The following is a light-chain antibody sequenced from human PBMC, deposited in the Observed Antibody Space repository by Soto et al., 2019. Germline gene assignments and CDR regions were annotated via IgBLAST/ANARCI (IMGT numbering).Light chain of an antibody. CDR3: QQLNSYPLT. CDR1: QTITW. J-gene: IGKJ5*01. V-gene: IGKV1-13*02. CDR2: DAS. Sequence: IQMTQSPSSLSASVGDRVTITCRASQTITWLAWCQQKPGKAPKLLIYDASSLQGGVPSRFSGSGSGTDFTLTISSLQPEDFATYYCQQLNSYPLTFGQGTRLEIK.